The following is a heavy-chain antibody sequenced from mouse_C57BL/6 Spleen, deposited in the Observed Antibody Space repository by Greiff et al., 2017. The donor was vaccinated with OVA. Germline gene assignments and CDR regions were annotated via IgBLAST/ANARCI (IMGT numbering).Heavy chain of an antibody. CDR3: ARSDYYGREGTFDY. CDR1: GYTFTSYT. J-gene: IGHJ2*01. CDR2: INPSSGYT. Sequence: VQLKQSGAELARPGASVKMSCKASGYTFTSYTMHWVKQRPGQGLEWIGYINPSSGYTKYNQKFKDKATLTADKSSSTAYMQLSSLTSEDSAVYYCARSDYYGREGTFDYWGQGTTLTVSS. D-gene: IGHD1-1*01. V-gene: IGHV1-4*01.